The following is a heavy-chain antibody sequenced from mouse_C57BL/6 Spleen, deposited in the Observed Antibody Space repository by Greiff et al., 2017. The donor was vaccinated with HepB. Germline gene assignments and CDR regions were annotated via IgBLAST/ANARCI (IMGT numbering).Heavy chain of an antibody. Sequence: EVQLQQSGPELVKPGASVKISCKASGYTFTDYYMNWVKQSHGKSLEWIGDINPNNGGTSYNQKFKGKATLTVDKSSSTAYMELRSLTSEDSAVYYCAGGTVVATGGWGQGTLVTVSA. CDR2: INPNNGGT. V-gene: IGHV1-26*01. CDR3: AGGTVVATGG. CDR1: GYTFTDYY. D-gene: IGHD1-1*01. J-gene: IGHJ3*01.